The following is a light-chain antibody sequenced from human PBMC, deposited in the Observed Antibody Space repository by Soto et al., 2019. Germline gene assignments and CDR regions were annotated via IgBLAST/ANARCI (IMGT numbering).Light chain of an antibody. CDR1: SRDVGGYNY. Sequence: QSALTQPRSVSGAPGQSVTISCTGTSRDVGGYNYVSWYQQHPGKAPKLMIYGDSKRPSGVPDRFSGSKSSTTASLTISRLPAEDDADYYCCSYAGSYSVVFGGGTKLTVL. CDR2: GDS. J-gene: IGLJ2*01. V-gene: IGLV2-11*01. CDR3: CSYAGSYSVV.